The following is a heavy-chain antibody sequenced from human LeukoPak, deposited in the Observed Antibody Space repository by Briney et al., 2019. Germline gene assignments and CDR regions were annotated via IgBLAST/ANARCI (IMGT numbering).Heavy chain of an antibody. CDR2: ISGSGGDT. Sequence: GGSLRLSCAASGFTFSSYAMNWVRQAPGKGLEWVSISGSGGDTYYADSVKGRFTISRDNSKNTLYLQMNSLRAEDTAVYYCAKGSRGYTNYYFDYWGQGTLVTVSS. J-gene: IGHJ4*02. V-gene: IGHV3-23*01. CDR1: GFTFSSYA. D-gene: IGHD2-2*02. CDR3: AKGSRGYTNYYFDY.